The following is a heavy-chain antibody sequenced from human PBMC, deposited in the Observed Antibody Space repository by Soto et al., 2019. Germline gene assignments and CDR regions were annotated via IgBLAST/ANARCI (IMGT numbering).Heavy chain of an antibody. J-gene: IGHJ6*02. D-gene: IGHD6-19*01. CDR1: GFSLSTSGMC. V-gene: IGHV2-70*12. Sequence: SGPTLVNPTQTLTLTCTFSGFSLSTSGMCVSWIRQPPGKALEWLALIDWDYDKYYSTSLKTRLTISKDTSKNQVVLTMTNMDPVDTAIYYCARRGDSSGWNDMDVWGQGTTVTVSS. CDR2: IDWDYDK. CDR3: ARRGDSSGWNDMDV.